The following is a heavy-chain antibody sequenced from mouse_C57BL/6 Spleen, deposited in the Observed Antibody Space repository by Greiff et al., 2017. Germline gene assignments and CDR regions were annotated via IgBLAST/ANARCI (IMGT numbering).Heavy chain of an antibody. CDR2: INPGSGGT. Sequence: QVQLQQSGAELVRPGTSVKVSCKASGYAFTNYLIEWVKQRPGQGLEWIGVINPGSGGTNYNEKFKGKATLTADKSSSTAYMQLSSLTSEYAAVYCCARSSTTVVGDYWGQGTTLTVSS. CDR3: ARSSTTVVGDY. CDR1: GYAFTNYL. D-gene: IGHD1-1*01. J-gene: IGHJ2*01. V-gene: IGHV1-54*01.